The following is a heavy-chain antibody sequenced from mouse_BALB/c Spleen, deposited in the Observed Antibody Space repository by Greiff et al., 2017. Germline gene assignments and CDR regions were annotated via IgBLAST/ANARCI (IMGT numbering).Heavy chain of an antibody. CDR1: GFTFSDYY. CDR2: ISDGGSYT. J-gene: IGHJ4*01. D-gene: IGHD2-10*02. Sequence: DVHLVESGGGLVKPGGSLKLSCAASGFTFSDYYMYWVRQTPEKRLEWVATISDGGSYTYYPDSVKGRFTISRDNAKNNLYLQMSSLKSEDTAMYYCAREEYGNYVRAMDYWGQGTSVTVSS. V-gene: IGHV5-4*02. CDR3: AREEYGNYVRAMDY.